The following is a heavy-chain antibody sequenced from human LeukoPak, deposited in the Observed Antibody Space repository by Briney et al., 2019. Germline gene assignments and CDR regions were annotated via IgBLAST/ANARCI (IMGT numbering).Heavy chain of an antibody. V-gene: IGHV3-74*01. Sequence: PGGSLRLSCAASGFTFSSYWMHWVRQAPGKGLVWVSLINSDGSSTIYADSVKGRFTISRDNSKNSLYLQMNSLRTEDTALYYCAKDILLTAMIDYWGQGTLVTVSS. CDR2: INSDGSST. J-gene: IGHJ4*02. CDR3: AKDILLTAMIDY. CDR1: GFTFSSYW. D-gene: IGHD5-18*01.